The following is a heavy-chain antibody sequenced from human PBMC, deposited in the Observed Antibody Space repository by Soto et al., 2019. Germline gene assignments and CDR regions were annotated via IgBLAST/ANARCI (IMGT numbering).Heavy chain of an antibody. Sequence: PSDTLALTCSVSGASVSSGDYYWCGIRQPPGKGLEWIGHVYFSGSTNYIPYLKSRLTMSVDTAKNQFSLKLNSVTAADTAVYYCATNPTDRYMIYWFDPWGQGTQVTVSS. D-gene: IGHD3-16*01. V-gene: IGHV4-61*08. CDR3: ATNPTDRYMIYWFDP. J-gene: IGHJ5*02. CDR2: VYFSGST. CDR1: GASVSSGDYY.